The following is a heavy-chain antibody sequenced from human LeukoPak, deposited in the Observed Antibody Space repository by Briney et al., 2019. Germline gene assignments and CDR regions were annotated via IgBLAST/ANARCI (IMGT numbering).Heavy chain of an antibody. CDR2: IKQEGSEK. D-gene: IGHD3-22*01. Sequence: PGGSLRLSCAASGFTFSHYWMSWVRQAPGKGLEWVANIKQEGSEKYYVDSVKGRFTISRDNAKNSLYLQMNSLRGEDTAVYYCARGTYYYDSSGYYVFDSWGQGTLVTVSS. CDR3: ARGTYYYDSSGYYVFDS. J-gene: IGHJ4*02. V-gene: IGHV3-7*04. CDR1: GFTFSHYW.